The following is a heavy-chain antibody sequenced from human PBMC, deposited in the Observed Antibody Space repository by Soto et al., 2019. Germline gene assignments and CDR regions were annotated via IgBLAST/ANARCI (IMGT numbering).Heavy chain of an antibody. CDR1: GFTFSSYW. J-gene: IGHJ4*02. V-gene: IGHV3-7*01. Sequence: GGSLRLSCAASGFTFSSYWMSWVRQAPGKGLEWVANIKQDGSEKYYVDYVKGQFTISRDNAKNFLYLQINSLRAEDTAFYFFARVSFVDGTTHRNYFDYWGQGTLVTVSS. D-gene: IGHD1-7*01. CDR2: IKQDGSEK. CDR3: ARVSFVDGTTHRNYFDY.